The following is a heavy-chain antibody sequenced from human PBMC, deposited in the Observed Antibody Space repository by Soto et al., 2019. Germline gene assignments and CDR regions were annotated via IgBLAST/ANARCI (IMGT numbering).Heavy chain of an antibody. CDR2: IIPILGIA. CDR1: GGTFSSYT. D-gene: IGHD4-17*01. Sequence: QVQLVQSGAEVKKPGSSVKVSCKASGGTFSSYTISWVRQAPGQGLEWMGRIIPILGIANYAQKFQGRVTITADKSTSTAYMELSSLRSEDTAVYYCARGTPTVVTPFARMDVWGQGTTVTVSS. J-gene: IGHJ6*02. V-gene: IGHV1-69*02. CDR3: ARGTPTVVTPFARMDV.